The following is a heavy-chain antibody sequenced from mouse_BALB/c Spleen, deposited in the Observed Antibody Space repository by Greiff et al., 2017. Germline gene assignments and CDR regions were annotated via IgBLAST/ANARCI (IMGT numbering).Heavy chain of an antibody. CDR2: IWRGGST. V-gene: IGHV2-5-1*01. J-gene: IGHJ1*01. D-gene: IGHD1-1*01. CDR3: ATRPSYYYGSSSEDFDV. Sequence: VHLVESGPSLVQPSQSLSITCTVSGFSLTSYGVHWVRQSPGKGLEWLGVIWRGGSTDYNAAFMSRLSITKDNSKSQVFFKMNSLQADDTAIYYCATRPSYYYGSSSEDFDVWGAGTTVTVSS. CDR1: GFSLTSYG.